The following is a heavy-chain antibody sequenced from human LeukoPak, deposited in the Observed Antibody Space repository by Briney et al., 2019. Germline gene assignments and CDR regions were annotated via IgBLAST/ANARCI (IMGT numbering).Heavy chain of an antibody. CDR1: GLTFSSAW. D-gene: IGHD3-22*01. V-gene: IGHV3-15*01. J-gene: IGHJ4*02. Sequence: GGSLRLSCAASGLTFSSAWMSWVRQAPGKGLEWVGRIKSKTDGGTTDYAAPVKGRFTIPRDDSKNTVYLQMVSLRAEDTAVYYCAKGHYYDSSGYLYYFDYWGQGTLVTVSS. CDR3: AKGHYYDSSGYLYYFDY. CDR2: IKSKTDGGTT.